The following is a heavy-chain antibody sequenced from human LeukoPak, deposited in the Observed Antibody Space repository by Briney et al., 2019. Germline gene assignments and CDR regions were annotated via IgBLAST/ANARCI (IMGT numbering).Heavy chain of an antibody. Sequence: GGSLRLSCAASRVTFHNFAIHSGRRAPGKGLEWVSLIKGNGDTTYNADSVKGRFTISRDNSKNSLYLQINSLRTEDTALYYCANDRGRCWSLDYWGQGTLVTVSS. CDR2: IKGNGDTT. V-gene: IGHV3-43*02. CDR1: RVTFHNFA. J-gene: IGHJ4*02. CDR3: ANDRGRCWSLDY. D-gene: IGHD6-13*01.